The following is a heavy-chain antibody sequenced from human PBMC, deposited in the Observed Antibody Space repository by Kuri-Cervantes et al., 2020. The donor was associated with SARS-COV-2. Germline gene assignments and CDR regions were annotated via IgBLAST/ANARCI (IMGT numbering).Heavy chain of an antibody. CDR2: ISHDGKNK. V-gene: IGHV3-30*18. Sequence: GESLKISCAASGFNFSRTDMHWVRQAPGKGLEWVAVISHDGKNKKCIASGKGRFTISRDNSQNTLYLHIKSLGSEDTAMYYCAKDRVGVQDFWGQGTLVTVSS. CDR3: AKDRVGVQDF. D-gene: IGHD2-21*01. J-gene: IGHJ4*02. CDR1: GFNFSRTD.